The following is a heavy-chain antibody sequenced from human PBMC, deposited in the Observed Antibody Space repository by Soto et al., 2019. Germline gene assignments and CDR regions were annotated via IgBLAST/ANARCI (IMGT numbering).Heavy chain of an antibody. CDR2: IIPIFGTA. J-gene: IGHJ6*02. Sequence: GASVKVSCKASGGTFSSYSINWVRQAPGQGLEWMGGIIPIFGTANNAQKFQGRVTITADESASTAYMELSSLRSEDTAVYYCARDPLLNPIATTTDYGMDVWGQGTTVTVSS. CDR3: ARDPLLNPIATTTDYGMDV. V-gene: IGHV1-69*13. D-gene: IGHD1-1*01. CDR1: GGTFSSYS.